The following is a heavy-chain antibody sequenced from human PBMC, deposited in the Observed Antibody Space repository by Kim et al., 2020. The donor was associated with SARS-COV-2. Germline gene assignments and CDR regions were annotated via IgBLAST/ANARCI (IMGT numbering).Heavy chain of an antibody. CDR3: ARDEGYYDSSGYYPHEPIDY. V-gene: IGHV3-30*04. Sequence: GGSLRLSCAASGFTFSSYAMHWVRQAPGKGLEWVAVISYDGSNKYYADSVKGRFTISRDNSKNTLYLQMNSLRAEDTAVYYCARDEGYYDSSGYYPHEPIDYWGQGTLVTVSS. D-gene: IGHD3-22*01. J-gene: IGHJ4*02. CDR1: GFTFSSYA. CDR2: ISYDGSNK.